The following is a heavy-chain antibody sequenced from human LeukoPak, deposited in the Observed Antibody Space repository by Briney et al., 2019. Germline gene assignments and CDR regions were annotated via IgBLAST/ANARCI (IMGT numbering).Heavy chain of an antibody. Sequence: PSETLSLTCTVAGASISSFYWSWIRKPPGKGLEWIGYIYSIGGTNYNPSLKSRVTMSVDTSKNQLSLKLSSVTAADTAVYYCARSYSGSYFINDAFDIWGQGTMVTVSS. CDR3: ARSYSGSYFINDAFDI. J-gene: IGHJ3*02. CDR1: GASISSFY. V-gene: IGHV4-59*01. D-gene: IGHD1-26*01. CDR2: IYSIGGT.